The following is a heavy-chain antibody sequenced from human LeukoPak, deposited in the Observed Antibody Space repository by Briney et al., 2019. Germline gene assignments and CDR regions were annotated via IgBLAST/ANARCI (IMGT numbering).Heavy chain of an antibody. CDR3: AKRSGAPNNFDF. J-gene: IGHJ4*02. CDR1: GFTFDAHS. V-gene: IGHV3-43*02. CDR2: ISGDGGSK. D-gene: IGHD1-1*01. Sequence: GGSLRLSCAASGFTFDAHSMHWVRQAPGKGLEWVSLISGDGGSKRYAASVKGRFTISRDNSEASLFLQMRSLRSEDTALYYCAKRSGAPNNFDFWGQGALVTVST.